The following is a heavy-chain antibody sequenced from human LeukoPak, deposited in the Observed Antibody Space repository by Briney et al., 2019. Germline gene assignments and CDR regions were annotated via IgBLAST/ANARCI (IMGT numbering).Heavy chain of an antibody. CDR1: GGSISSYY. Sequence: SETLSLTCTVSGGSISSYYWSWIRQPPGKGLEWIGYIYYSGSTNYNPSLKSRVTISVDTSKNQFSLKLSSVTAADTAVYYCARDESGYSSSWYSSWGQGTLVTVSS. CDR2: IYYSGST. V-gene: IGHV4-59*01. D-gene: IGHD6-13*01. CDR3: ARDESGYSSSWYSS. J-gene: IGHJ5*02.